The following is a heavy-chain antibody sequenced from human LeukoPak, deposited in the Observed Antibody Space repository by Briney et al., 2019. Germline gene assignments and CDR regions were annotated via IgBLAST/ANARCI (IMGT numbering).Heavy chain of an antibody. CDR3: ARNQHYYDSSGYSGLDY. J-gene: IGHJ4*02. Sequence: PGGSLRLSCTASGFIFDDYGMSWVRQVPGKGLEWVSGINWNGSSTGYADSVKGRFTISRDNAKKSLYLQMNSLRAEDTALYHCARNQHYYDSSGYSGLDYWGQGTLVTVSS. D-gene: IGHD3-22*01. CDR2: INWNGSST. CDR1: GFIFDDYG. V-gene: IGHV3-20*01.